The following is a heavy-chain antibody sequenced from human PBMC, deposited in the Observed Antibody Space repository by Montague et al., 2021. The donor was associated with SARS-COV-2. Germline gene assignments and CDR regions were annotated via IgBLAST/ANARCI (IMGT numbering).Heavy chain of an antibody. CDR2: IDWDDDK. Sequence: VKPTQTLTLTCTFSGSSLSTSGMCVSWIRQPPGKALEWLTLIDWDDDKYYSTSLKTRLTISKDTPKNQVVLTMTNMDPVDTATYYCARSYGTTVVTRAFDYWGQGTLVTVSS. CDR1: GSSLSTSGMC. V-gene: IGHV2-70*01. D-gene: IGHD4-23*01. CDR3: ARSYGTTVVTRAFDY. J-gene: IGHJ4*02.